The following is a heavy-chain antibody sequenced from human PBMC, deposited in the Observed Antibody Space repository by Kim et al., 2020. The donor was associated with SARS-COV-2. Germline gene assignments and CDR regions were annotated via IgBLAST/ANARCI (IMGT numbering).Heavy chain of an antibody. D-gene: IGHD2-21*02. CDR2: ISYDGSNK. CDR1: GFTFSSYA. J-gene: IGHJ4*02. CDR3: AREGSNLALRGDPLTHFDY. V-gene: IGHV3-30*04. Sequence: GGSLRLSCAASGFTFSSYAMHWVRQAPGKGLEWVAVISYDGSNKYYVDSVKGRFTISRDNSKNTLYLQMNSLRAEDTAVYYCAREGSNLALRGDPLTHFDYWGQGTLVTVSS.